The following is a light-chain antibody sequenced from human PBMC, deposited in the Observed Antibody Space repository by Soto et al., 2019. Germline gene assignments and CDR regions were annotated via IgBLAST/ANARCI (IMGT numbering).Light chain of an antibody. CDR3: QQYNNWPCT. CDR1: QSVSSN. J-gene: IGKJ1*01. CDR2: GAS. Sequence: ENVLTQSPATLSLSPGERATLSCRASQSVSSNLAWYQQKPGQAPRLLIYGASTRATGIPARFSGSGSGTEFTLTISSLQSEDFALYYCQQYNNWPCTFGEGTKVDTK. V-gene: IGKV3-15*01.